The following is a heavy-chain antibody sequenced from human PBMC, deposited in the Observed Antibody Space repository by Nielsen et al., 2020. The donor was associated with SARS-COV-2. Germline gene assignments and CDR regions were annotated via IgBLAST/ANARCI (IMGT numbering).Heavy chain of an antibody. CDR3: ASSYGSGSYYNVYYYYGMDV. Sequence: LRLSCTVSGGSISSGGYYWSWIRQHPGKGLEWIGYIYYSGSTYYNPSLKSRVTISVDTSKNQFSLKLSSVTAADTAVYYCASSYGSGSYYNVYYYYGMDVWGQGTTVTVSS. CDR2: IYYSGST. V-gene: IGHV4-31*03. J-gene: IGHJ6*02. CDR1: GGSISSGGYY. D-gene: IGHD3-10*01.